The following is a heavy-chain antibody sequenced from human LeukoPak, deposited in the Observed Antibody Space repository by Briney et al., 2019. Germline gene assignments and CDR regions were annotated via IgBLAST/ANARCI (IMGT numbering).Heavy chain of an antibody. CDR2: INHSGST. D-gene: IGHD5-18*01. V-gene: IGHV4-34*01. Sequence: PSETLSLTCAVYGGSFSSYYWSWIRQPPGKGLEWIGEINHSGSTNYNPSLKSRVTISVDTSKNQFSLKLSSVTAADTAVYYCARVGSQVDTAIVYYGMDVWVQGTTVTVSS. CDR3: ARVGSQVDTAIVYYGMDV. J-gene: IGHJ6*02. CDR1: GGSFSSYY.